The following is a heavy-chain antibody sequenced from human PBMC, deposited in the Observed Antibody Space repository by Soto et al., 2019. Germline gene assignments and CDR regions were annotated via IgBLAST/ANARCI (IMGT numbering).Heavy chain of an antibody. Sequence: QVQLQESGPGLVKPSQTLSLTCTVSGGSIRNSGYYWSWIRQHPGKGLEWIGYISYSGSTDYAPSLKSRVTMSVDTSKNQFSLKLSSVTAADTAVYYCAGDAVTKRDFYYHGMDVWGRGTTVTVSS. CDR1: GGSIRNSGYY. CDR3: AGDAVTKRDFYYHGMDV. J-gene: IGHJ6*02. D-gene: IGHD4-4*01. V-gene: IGHV4-31*03. CDR2: ISYSGST.